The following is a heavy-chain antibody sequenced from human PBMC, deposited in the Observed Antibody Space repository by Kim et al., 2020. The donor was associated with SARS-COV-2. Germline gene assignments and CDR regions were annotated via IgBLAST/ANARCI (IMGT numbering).Heavy chain of an antibody. V-gene: IGHV4-34*01. Sequence: SETLSLTCAVYGGSFSGYYWSWIRQPPGKGLEWIGEINHSGSTNYNPSLKSRVTISVDTSKNQFSLKLSSVSAADTAVYYCARGPLTYSYDFWSGYPYWG. CDR3: ARGPLTYSYDFWSGYPY. CDR1: GGSFSGYY. J-gene: IGHJ4*01. CDR2: INHSGST. D-gene: IGHD3-3*01.